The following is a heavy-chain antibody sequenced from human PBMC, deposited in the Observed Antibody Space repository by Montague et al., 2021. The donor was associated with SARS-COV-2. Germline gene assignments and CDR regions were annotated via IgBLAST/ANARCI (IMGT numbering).Heavy chain of an antibody. D-gene: IGHD3-10*01. Sequence: SLRLSCAASGFAFNNFAMSWVRQAPGKGLEWVSSIFGSAAGTYYGDSVKGRFTISRDNSKNTLYLQMKSLRAEDTAKYYCAKQPGAGAVVYWYFDLWGRGTMVSVSS. CDR2: IFGSAAGT. CDR1: GFAFNNFA. J-gene: IGHJ2*01. CDR3: AKQPGAGAVVYWYFDL. V-gene: IGHV3-23*01.